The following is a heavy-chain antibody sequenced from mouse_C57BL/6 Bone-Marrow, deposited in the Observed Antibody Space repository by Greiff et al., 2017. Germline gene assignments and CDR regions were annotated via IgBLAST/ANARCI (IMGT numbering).Heavy chain of an antibody. CDR1: GFTFSDYG. D-gene: IGHD1-1*01. CDR3: ARDYYYGSSYGFAY. V-gene: IGHV5-17*01. CDR2: ISSGSSTI. Sequence: EVQLVESGGGLVKPGGSLKLSCAASGFTFSDYGMHWVRQAPEQGLAWVAYISSGSSTIYYADTVKGRFTISRDNAKNTLFLQMTNLRSEDTAMYYCARDYYYGSSYGFAYWGQGTLVTVSA. J-gene: IGHJ3*01.